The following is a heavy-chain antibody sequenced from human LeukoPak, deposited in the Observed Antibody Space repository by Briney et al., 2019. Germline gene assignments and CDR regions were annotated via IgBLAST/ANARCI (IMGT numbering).Heavy chain of an antibody. V-gene: IGHV3-7*01. CDR2: IKQDGDEK. Sequence: PGGSLRLSCAASGFTLSSYWMSWVRQAPGKGLEWVANIKQDGDEKSYLDSVKGRFTISRDNGKNSLYLQMNSLRAEDTAVYYCARGAGSSWYFYFDYWGQGTLVTVSS. CDR3: ARGAGSSWYFYFDY. J-gene: IGHJ4*02. CDR1: GFTLSSYW. D-gene: IGHD6-13*01.